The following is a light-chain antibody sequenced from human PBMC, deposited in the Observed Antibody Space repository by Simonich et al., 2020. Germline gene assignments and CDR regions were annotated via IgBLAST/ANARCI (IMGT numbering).Light chain of an antibody. Sequence: QSVLTQPPSVSAAPGQKVTISCSGSSSNIGNNYVSWYQQLPGTAPNRLIYDNNKRPSGSPDRFSGSKSGTSATLGITGLQTGDEADYYCGTWDSSLSAGVFGGGTKLTVL. CDR3: GTWDSSLSAGV. CDR2: DNN. CDR1: SSNIGNNY. J-gene: IGLJ2*01. V-gene: IGLV1-51*01.